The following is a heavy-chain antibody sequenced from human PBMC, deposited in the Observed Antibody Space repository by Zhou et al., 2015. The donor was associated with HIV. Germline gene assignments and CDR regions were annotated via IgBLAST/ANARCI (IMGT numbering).Heavy chain of an antibody. CDR2: IIPIFGTA. V-gene: IGHV1-69*01. J-gene: IGHJ5*02. CDR3: ARCEIAAAGHGRDWFDP. D-gene: IGHD6-13*01. Sequence: QVQLVQSGAEVKKPGSSVKVSCKASGGTFSSYAISWVRQAPGQGLEWMGGIIPIFGTANYAQKFQGRVTITADESTSTAYMELSSLRSEDTAVYYCARCEIAAAGHGRDWFDPVGPGNPGHRLL. CDR1: GGTFSSYA.